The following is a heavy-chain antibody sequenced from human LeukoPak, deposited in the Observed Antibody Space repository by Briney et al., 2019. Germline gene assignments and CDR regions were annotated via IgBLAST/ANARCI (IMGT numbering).Heavy chain of an antibody. V-gene: IGHV1-18*01. CDR3: ARETGQGADWFDP. Sequence: ASVKVSCKASGGTSSSYAISWVRQAPGQGLEWMGWISAYNGNTNYAQKLQGRVTMTTDTSTSTAYMELRSLRSDDTAVYYCARETGQGADWFDPWGQGTLVTVSS. J-gene: IGHJ5*02. D-gene: IGHD3-10*01. CDR1: GGTSSSYA. CDR2: ISAYNGNT.